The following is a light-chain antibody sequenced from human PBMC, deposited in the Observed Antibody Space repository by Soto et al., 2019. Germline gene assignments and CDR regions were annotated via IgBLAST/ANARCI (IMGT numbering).Light chain of an antibody. V-gene: IGLV2-14*01. CDR2: DVS. Sequence: QSALTQPASVSGSPGQSIIISCTGTSSDVGGYHYVSWYQQHPGKAPKLMIYDVSNRPSGVSNRFSGSKSGNTASLTISGLQAEDEADYYCSSYTSSSTRVFGGGTKLTVL. CDR1: SSDVGGYHY. J-gene: IGLJ2*01. CDR3: SSYTSSSTRV.